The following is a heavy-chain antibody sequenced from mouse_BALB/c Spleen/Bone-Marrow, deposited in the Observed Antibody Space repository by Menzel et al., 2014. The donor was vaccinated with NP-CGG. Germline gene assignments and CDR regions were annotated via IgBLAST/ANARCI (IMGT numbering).Heavy chain of an antibody. CDR2: ISYSGST. CDR1: GDSITSGY. D-gene: IGHD1-1*01. CDR3: ARYYYGSIYWYFYV. J-gene: IGHJ1*01. V-gene: IGHV3-8*02. Sequence: VQLQQPGPSLVKPSQTLSLTCSVTGDSITSGYWNWIRKFPGNKLEYMGYISYSGSTYYNPSLKSRISITRDTSKNQFSLQLNSVTTEDTATYYCARYYYGSIYWYFYVWGAGTTVTVSS.